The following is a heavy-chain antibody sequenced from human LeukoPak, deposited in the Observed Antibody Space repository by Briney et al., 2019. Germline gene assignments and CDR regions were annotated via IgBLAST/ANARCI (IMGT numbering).Heavy chain of an antibody. V-gene: IGHV1-69*04. CDR1: GGTFSSYA. CDR2: IIPILGIA. J-gene: IGHJ1*01. Sequence: SVKVSCKASGGTFSSYAISWVRQAPGQGLEWMGRIIPILGIANYAQKFQGRVTITADKSTSTAYMELSSLRSEDTAVYYCARGVEMATIHRGECFQHWGQGTLVTVSS. D-gene: IGHD5-24*01. CDR3: ARGVEMATIHRGECFQH.